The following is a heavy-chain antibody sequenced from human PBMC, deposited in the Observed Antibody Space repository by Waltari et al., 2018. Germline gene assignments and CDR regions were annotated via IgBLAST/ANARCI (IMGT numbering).Heavy chain of an antibody. CDR1: GFTFDDYA. Sequence: EVQLVESGGGLVQPGRSLRLSCAASGFTFDDYAMHWVRQAPGKGLEWVSGISWNSGSIGYADSVKGRFTISRDNAKNSLYQQMNSLRAEDTALYYCAKDIAPLFNWNDVGYFDYWGQGTLVTVSS. V-gene: IGHV3-9*01. D-gene: IGHD1-1*01. J-gene: IGHJ4*02. CDR2: ISWNSGSI. CDR3: AKDIAPLFNWNDVGYFDY.